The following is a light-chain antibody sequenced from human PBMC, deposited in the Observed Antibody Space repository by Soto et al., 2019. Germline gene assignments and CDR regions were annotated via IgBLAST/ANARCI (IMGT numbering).Light chain of an antibody. CDR1: NSNLGAGYD. CDR3: QAYDYSLTAFV. V-gene: IGLV1-40*01. J-gene: IGLJ3*02. CDR2: GNR. Sequence: VLTQPPSVSGVPGQRVTISCTGNNSNLGAGYDVHWYQQLPGAAPKLVVFGNRNRPSGVPERFSGSKSGTSASLAITGLQAEDEADYYCQAYDYSLTAFVFGGGTKVTVL.